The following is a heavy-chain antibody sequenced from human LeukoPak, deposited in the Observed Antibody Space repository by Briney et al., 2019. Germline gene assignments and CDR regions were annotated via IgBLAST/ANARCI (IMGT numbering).Heavy chain of an antibody. Sequence: ASVKVSCKASGYTFTSYDINWVRQATGQGLEWMGWMNPNSGNTGYAQKFQGRVTMTRNTSISTAYMELSSLRSEDTAVYYCASTSGYSSSWYGRDDYWGQGTLVTVSS. CDR3: ASTSGYSSSWYGRDDY. J-gene: IGHJ4*02. V-gene: IGHV1-8*01. CDR1: GYTFTSYD. D-gene: IGHD6-13*01. CDR2: MNPNSGNT.